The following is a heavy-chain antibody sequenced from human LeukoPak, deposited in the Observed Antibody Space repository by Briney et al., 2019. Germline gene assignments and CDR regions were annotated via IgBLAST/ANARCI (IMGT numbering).Heavy chain of an antibody. Sequence: SETLSLTCTVSGGSISSYYWSWIRQPAGKGLEWIGRIYTSGSTNYNPSLKGRVTMSVDTSKNQFSLKLSSVTAADTAVYYCARDRGSSSWQPLDYWGQGTLVTVSS. CDR3: ARDRGSSSWQPLDY. J-gene: IGHJ4*02. CDR2: IYTSGST. V-gene: IGHV4-4*07. D-gene: IGHD6-13*01. CDR1: GGSISSYY.